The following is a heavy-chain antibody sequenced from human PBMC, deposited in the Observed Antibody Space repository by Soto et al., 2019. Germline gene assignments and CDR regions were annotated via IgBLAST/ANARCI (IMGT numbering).Heavy chain of an antibody. CDR2: IHYSGSI. CDR1: GFSIFSSTYY. Sequence: SETLSLTCTVSGFSIFSSTYYWGWIRQPPGKGLEWIGSIHYSGSIYFNPSLKSRVTISADTPKNQFSLKLSSVTPADTAVYYCARHSVHTPEHSWGQGTLVTVSS. D-gene: IGHD3-10*01. CDR3: ARHSVHTPEHS. J-gene: IGHJ4*02. V-gene: IGHV4-39*01.